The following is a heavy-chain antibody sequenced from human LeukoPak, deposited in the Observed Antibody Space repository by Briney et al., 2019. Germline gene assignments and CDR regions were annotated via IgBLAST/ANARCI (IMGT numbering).Heavy chain of an antibody. J-gene: IGHJ4*02. CDR2: ISISGTKT. Sequence: GGSLRLSRAASEFDFSTHAMTWVRQAPGKGLEWVSAISISGTKTYYADSVKGRFTISGDNSKNTLYLQMYSLRAEDTAVYYCANEIRPNDYWGQGTLVTVSS. V-gene: IGHV3-23*01. CDR1: EFDFSTHA. CDR3: ANEIRPNDY. D-gene: IGHD4-17*01.